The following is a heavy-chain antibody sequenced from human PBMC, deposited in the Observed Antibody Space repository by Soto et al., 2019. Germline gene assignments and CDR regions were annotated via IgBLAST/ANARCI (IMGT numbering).Heavy chain of an antibody. J-gene: IGHJ4*02. CDR3: AKAVCSGAPTPCYTRLES. V-gene: IGHV3-43D*04. CDR2: ISWDGSRS. CDR1: GFTFYDYA. Sequence: GGSLRLSCAASGFTFYDYARNWVRQAPGKGLEWVSLISWDGSRSYYADSVKGRCIISRDKNRESLSLLMTILRTEDSGLYYGAKAVCSGAPTPCYTRLESWDQGPQVAASS. D-gene: IGHD2-15*01.